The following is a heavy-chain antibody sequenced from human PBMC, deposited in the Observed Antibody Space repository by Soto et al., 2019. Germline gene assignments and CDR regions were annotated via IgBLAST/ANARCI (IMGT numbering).Heavy chain of an antibody. CDR1: GYMFVNYA. J-gene: IGHJ4*02. CDR3: VRGGGTLDY. V-gene: IGHV1-46*01. CDR2: ISPRDGTT. Sequence: QVQLVQSGGEVKKSGASVKVSCKASGYMFVNYAVYWVRQAPGQGLEWVGIISPRDGTTIYALKFQGRVTMTRDTYTSTLYMEMNSMRYEDTAVYYCVRGGGTLDYWGQGTLVTVSS.